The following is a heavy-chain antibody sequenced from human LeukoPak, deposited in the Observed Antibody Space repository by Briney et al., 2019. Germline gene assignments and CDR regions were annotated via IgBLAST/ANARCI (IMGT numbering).Heavy chain of an antibody. J-gene: IGHJ4*02. Sequence: GGSLRLSCAASGFTFSSYAMHWVRQAPGKGLEWVAVISYDGSNKYHADSVKGRFTISRDNSKNTLYLQMNSLRAEDTAVYYCARAHSGSSPGGEYYFDYWGQGTLVTVSS. CDR3: ARAHSGSSPGGEYYFDY. CDR1: GFTFSSYA. CDR2: ISYDGSNK. V-gene: IGHV3-30-3*01. D-gene: IGHD1-26*01.